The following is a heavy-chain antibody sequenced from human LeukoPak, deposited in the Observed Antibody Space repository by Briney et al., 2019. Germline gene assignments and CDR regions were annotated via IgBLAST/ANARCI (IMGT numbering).Heavy chain of an antibody. CDR2: IKTDGSRT. CDR3: ARAMMGTNAFDI. J-gene: IGHJ3*02. CDR1: GFSFSSFW. D-gene: IGHD1-7*01. Sequence: PGGSLRLSCAASGFSFSSFWMHWVRQVPGKGLVLVSYIKTDGSRTTYADSVKGRFTISRDNAKNTLYLQMSSLRAEDTAVYYCARAMMGTNAFDIWGHGTMVTVSS. V-gene: IGHV3-74*01.